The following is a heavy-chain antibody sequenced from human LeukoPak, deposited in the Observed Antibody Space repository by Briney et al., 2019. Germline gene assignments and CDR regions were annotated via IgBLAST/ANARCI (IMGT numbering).Heavy chain of an antibody. CDR2: ISSSSSYI. CDR3: ARDSLTAATAAFDI. V-gene: IGHV3-21*01. Sequence: GGSLRLSCAASGFTFNAYSMGWVRQAPGKGLEWVSSISSSSSYIYYADSVKGRYTISRDNAKNSLYLQMNSLRAEDTAVYYCARDSLTAATAAFDIWGQGTMVTVSS. J-gene: IGHJ3*02. CDR1: GFTFNAYS. D-gene: IGHD2-15*01.